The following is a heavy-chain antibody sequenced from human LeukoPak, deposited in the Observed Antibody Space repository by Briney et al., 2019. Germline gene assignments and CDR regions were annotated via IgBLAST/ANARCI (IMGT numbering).Heavy chain of an antibody. D-gene: IGHD3-22*01. Sequence: GGSLRLSCAASGFTFSSYAMHWVRQAPGKGLEWVAVISYDGSNKYYADSVKGRFTISRDNSKNTLSLQMNSLRAEDTAVYYCTKVGDYYDRGGYYWEYYFDYWGQGTLVTVSS. CDR2: ISYDGSNK. CDR3: TKVGDYYDRGGYYWEYYFDY. J-gene: IGHJ4*02. CDR1: GFTFSSYA. V-gene: IGHV3-30-3*01.